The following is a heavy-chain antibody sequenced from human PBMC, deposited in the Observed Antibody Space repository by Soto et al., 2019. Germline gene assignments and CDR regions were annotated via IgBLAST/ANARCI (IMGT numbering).Heavy chain of an antibody. CDR1: GFTFSNYV. D-gene: IGHD3-10*01. J-gene: IGHJ4*02. CDR2: ISGTGGST. V-gene: IGHV3-23*01. Sequence: EVQLLESGGGLVQPGGSLRLSCAASGFTFSNYVLSWVRQAPGKGLEWVSAISGTGGSTYYADSVKGRFTISRDNSKNTLYVQMNSLRVEDTAVYYFAKEGNRVRVPDYWGQGTLVTVSS. CDR3: AKEGNRVRVPDY.